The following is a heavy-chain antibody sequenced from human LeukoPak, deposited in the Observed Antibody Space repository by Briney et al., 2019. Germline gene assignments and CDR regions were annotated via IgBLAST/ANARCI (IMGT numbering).Heavy chain of an antibody. Sequence: SETLSLTCTVSGGSISSHYWSWIRQSPGKGLEWIGSVYDSGTTNYNPSLKSRVTISLDTPKNQFSLKLSSVTAADTAVYYCARALGYYYGSGSLGGFDYWGQGTLVTVSS. CDR1: GGSISSHY. J-gene: IGHJ4*02. CDR2: VYDSGTT. V-gene: IGHV4-59*11. CDR3: ARALGYYYGSGSLGGFDY. D-gene: IGHD3-10*01.